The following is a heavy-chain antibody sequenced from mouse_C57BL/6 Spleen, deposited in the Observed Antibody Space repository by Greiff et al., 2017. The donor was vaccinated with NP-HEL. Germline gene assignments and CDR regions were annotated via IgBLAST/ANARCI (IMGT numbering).Heavy chain of an antibody. CDR2: IDPSDSYT. CDR3: AGNYYGSSDWYFDV. Sequence: QVQLQQPGAELVMPGASVKLSCKASGYTFTSYWMHWVKQRPGQGLEWIGEIDPSDSYTNYNQKFKGKSTLTVDKSSSTAYMQLSSLTSEDSAVYYCAGNYYGSSDWYFDVWGTGTTVTVSS. D-gene: IGHD1-1*01. V-gene: IGHV1-69*01. J-gene: IGHJ1*03. CDR1: GYTFTSYW.